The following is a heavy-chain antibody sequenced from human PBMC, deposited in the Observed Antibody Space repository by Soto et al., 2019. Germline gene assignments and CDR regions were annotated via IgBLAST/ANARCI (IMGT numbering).Heavy chain of an antibody. Sequence: GSLILSCAASGFTFSSYAMHWVRQAPGKGLEWVAVISYDGSNKYYADPVKGRFTISRDNSKNTPYLQMNSLRAEDTAVYYCARDLLNYFDYWGQGTLVTVSS. J-gene: IGHJ4*02. CDR1: GFTFSSYA. V-gene: IGHV3-30-3*01. D-gene: IGHD1-26*01. CDR3: ARDLLNYFDY. CDR2: ISYDGSNK.